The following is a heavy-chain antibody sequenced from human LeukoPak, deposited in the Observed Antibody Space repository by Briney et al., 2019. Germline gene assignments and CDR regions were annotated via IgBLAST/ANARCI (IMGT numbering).Heavy chain of an antibody. V-gene: IGHV3-48*01. CDR3: AELGITMIGGV. CDR1: GFTFSLYA. CDR2: ISGSSTTI. J-gene: IGHJ6*04. Sequence: PGGSLRLSCAASGFTFSLYAMTWVRQAPGKGLEWVSYISGSSTTIHYADSVKGRFTISRDSAKNSLYLQMNILRAEDTAVYYCAELGITMIGGVWGKGTTVTISS. D-gene: IGHD3-10*02.